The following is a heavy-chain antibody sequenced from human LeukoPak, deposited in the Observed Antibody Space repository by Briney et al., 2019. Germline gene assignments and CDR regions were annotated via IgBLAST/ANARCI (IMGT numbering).Heavy chain of an antibody. J-gene: IGHJ5*02. CDR3: ASNPGRGDWFDP. D-gene: IGHD3-10*01. Sequence: PGGSLRLSCAASGFTLSSFAMSWVRQAPGKGLEWVSAISDSGDATHLADSVKGHFTISRDNSKNTLYLHMNSLKAEDTAVYYCASNPGRGDWFDPWGQGTLVTVSS. CDR2: ISDSGDAT. CDR1: GFTLSSFA. V-gene: IGHV3-23*01.